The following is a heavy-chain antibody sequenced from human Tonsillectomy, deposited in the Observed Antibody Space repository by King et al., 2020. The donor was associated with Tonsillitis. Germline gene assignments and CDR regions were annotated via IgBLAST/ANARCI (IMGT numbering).Heavy chain of an antibody. CDR2: INLDGSET. CDR3: ARPTDAFGLFYF. Sequence: VQLVESGGGLVQPGGSLRLSCAASGFTFSGSWMSWVRKAPGKGPEWVANINLDGSETYYVESVKGRFTISRDNAKNSLYLQMNSLRLEDTAVYYCARPTDAFGLFYFWGQGTLVTVSS. CDR1: GFTFSGSW. D-gene: IGHD2-21*02. V-gene: IGHV3-7*01. J-gene: IGHJ4*02.